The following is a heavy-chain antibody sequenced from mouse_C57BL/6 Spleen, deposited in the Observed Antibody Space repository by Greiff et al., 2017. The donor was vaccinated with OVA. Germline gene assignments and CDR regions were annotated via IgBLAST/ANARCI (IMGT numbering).Heavy chain of an antibody. Sequence: EVMLVESGGGLVKPGGSLKLSCAASGFTFSSYAMSWVRQTPEKRLEWVATISDGGSYTYYPDNVKGRFTISRDNAKNNLYLQMSHLKSEDTAMYYCARDPGPYWYFDVWGTGTTVTVSS. CDR3: ARDPGPYWYFDV. J-gene: IGHJ1*03. CDR2: ISDGGSYT. V-gene: IGHV5-4*01. CDR1: GFTFSSYA.